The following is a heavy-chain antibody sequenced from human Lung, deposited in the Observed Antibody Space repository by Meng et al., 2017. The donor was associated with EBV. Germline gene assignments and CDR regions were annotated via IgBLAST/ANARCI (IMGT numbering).Heavy chain of an antibody. J-gene: IGHJ4*02. CDR3: ARGDGGNGSDY. CDR1: GYTFTNYY. Sequence: QGQLVQFGAEVKKPGASVKVSCKASGYTFTNYYMHWVRQAPGQGLEWMGVINPSGGSTNYAQKFQGRLTMTRDTSTSTVYMELSSLRSEDTAVYYCARGDGGNGSDYWGQGTLVTASS. V-gene: IGHV1-46*01. CDR2: INPSGGST. D-gene: IGHD4-23*01.